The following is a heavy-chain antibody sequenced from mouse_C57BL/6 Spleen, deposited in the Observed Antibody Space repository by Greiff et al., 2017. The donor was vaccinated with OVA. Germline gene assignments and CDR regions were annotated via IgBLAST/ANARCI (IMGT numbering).Heavy chain of an antibody. CDR2: ISYDGSN. CDR1: GYSITSGYY. D-gene: IGHD1-1*01. V-gene: IGHV3-6*01. CDR3: ARVLLR. J-gene: IGHJ3*02. Sequence: DVKVEESGPGLVKPSQSLSLTCSVTGYSITSGYYWNWIRQFPGNKLEWMGYISYDGSNNYNPSLKNRISITRDTSKNQFFLKLNSVTTEDTATYYCARVLLRWGQGTLVTVSA.